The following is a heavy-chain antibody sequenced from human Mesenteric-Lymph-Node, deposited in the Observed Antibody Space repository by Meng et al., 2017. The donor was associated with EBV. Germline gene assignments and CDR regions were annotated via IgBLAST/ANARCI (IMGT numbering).Heavy chain of an antibody. D-gene: IGHD6-19*01. Sequence: VQPQQLGGVLLKPSESLPLPCAVFGESFTPYFWSWIRQPPGKGLEWIGEISHGGSINYNPSLKSRLTISVDTSNNLFSLNINSVTVADTAVYYCARGGLQSSGWYKERPHWGQGTLVTVSS. J-gene: IGHJ4*02. CDR1: GESFTPYF. CDR3: ARGGLQSSGWYKERPH. V-gene: IGHV4-34*02. CDR2: ISHGGSI.